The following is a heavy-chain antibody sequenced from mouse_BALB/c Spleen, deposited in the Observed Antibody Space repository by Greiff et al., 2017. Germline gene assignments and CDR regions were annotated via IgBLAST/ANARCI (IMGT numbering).Heavy chain of an antibody. CDR3: ARGLGGDD. Sequence: DVKLVESGGGLVKPGGSLKLSCAASGFTFSDYYMYWVRQTPEKRLEWVATISDGGSYTYYPDSVKGRFTISRDNAQNNLYLQMSSLKSEDTAMYYCARGLGGDDWGQGTSVTVAS. CDR1: GFTFSDYY. J-gene: IGHJ4*01. V-gene: IGHV5-4*02. D-gene: IGHD4-1*01. CDR2: ISDGGSYT.